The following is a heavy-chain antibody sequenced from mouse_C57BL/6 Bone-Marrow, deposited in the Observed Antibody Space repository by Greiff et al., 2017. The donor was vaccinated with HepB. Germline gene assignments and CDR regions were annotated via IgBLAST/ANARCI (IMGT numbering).Heavy chain of an antibody. CDR2: ISNLAYSI. CDR1: GFTFSDYG. J-gene: IGHJ4*01. CDR3: ATYYSNYDAMDY. D-gene: IGHD2-5*01. V-gene: IGHV5-15*01. Sequence: EVKLVESGGGLVQPGGSLKLSCAASGFTFSDYGMAWVRQAPRKGPEWVAFISNLAYSIYYADTVTGRFTISRENAKNTLYLEMSSLRSEDTAMYYCATYYSNYDAMDYWGQGTSVTVSS.